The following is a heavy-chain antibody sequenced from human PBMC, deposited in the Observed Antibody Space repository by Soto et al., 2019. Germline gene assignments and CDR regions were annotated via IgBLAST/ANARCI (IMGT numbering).Heavy chain of an antibody. CDR2: ISGSGGST. CDR1: GFTFSSYA. CDR3: AKDRRCSSTSCYGRYSSGWRLDY. D-gene: IGHD2-2*01. J-gene: IGHJ4*02. Sequence: GGSLRLSCAASGFTFSSYAMSWVRQAPGKGLEWVSAISGSGGSTYYADSVKGRFTISRDNSKNTLYLQMNSLRAEDTAVYYCAKDRRCSSTSCYGRYSSGWRLDYWGQGALVTVSS. V-gene: IGHV3-23*01.